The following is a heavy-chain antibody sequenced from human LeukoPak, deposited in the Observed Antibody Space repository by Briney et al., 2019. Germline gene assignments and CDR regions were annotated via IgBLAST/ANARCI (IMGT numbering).Heavy chain of an antibody. Sequence: ASVKVSCKASGYTFTSYGISWVRQAPGQGLQWMGWINPNGGDTNYAQKFQGRVTMTRDTSISTAYMELSRLRSDDTAVYYCARDLLPGYYYYMDVWGKGTTVTVSS. V-gene: IGHV1-2*02. CDR1: GYTFTSYG. CDR2: INPNGGDT. D-gene: IGHD3-3*01. CDR3: ARDLLPGYYYYMDV. J-gene: IGHJ6*03.